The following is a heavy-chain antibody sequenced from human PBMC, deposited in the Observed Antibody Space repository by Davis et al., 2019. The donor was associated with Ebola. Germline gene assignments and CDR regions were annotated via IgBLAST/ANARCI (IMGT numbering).Heavy chain of an antibody. J-gene: IGHJ4*02. CDR1: GFTFSSYW. V-gene: IGHV3-7*01. CDR2: IKQDGSEK. CDR3: ARDSGIDY. Sequence: GESLKISCAASGFTFSSYWMSWVRQAPGKGLEWVANIKQDGSEKYYVDSVKGRFTISRDNAKNSLYLQMYSLRAEDTAVYYCARDSGIDYWGQGTLVTVSS.